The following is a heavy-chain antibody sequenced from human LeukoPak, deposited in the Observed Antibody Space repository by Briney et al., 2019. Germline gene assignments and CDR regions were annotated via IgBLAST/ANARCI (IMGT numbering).Heavy chain of an antibody. V-gene: IGHV1-46*01. Sequence: GASVKVSCKASGYTFTSYDINWVRQAPGQGLEWMGIINPSGGSTSYAQKFQGRVTMTRDTSTSTVYMELSSLRSEDTAVYYCARDRGIAAAGPLDCWGQGTLVTVSS. J-gene: IGHJ4*02. CDR2: INPSGGST. D-gene: IGHD6-13*01. CDR1: GYTFTSYD. CDR3: ARDRGIAAAGPLDC.